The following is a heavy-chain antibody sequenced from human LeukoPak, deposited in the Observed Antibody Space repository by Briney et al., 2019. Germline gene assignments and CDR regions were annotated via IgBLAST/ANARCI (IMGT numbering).Heavy chain of an antibody. Sequence: GGSLRLSCAASGFTFNSYAMSWVRQAPGKGLEWVSGISGSGRGGSTYYADSVKGRFTISRDNSKNTLFLQMNSPRAEDTAVYYCAKRRGLELLYYYYMDVWGKGTTVTVSS. D-gene: IGHD1-7*01. V-gene: IGHV3-23*01. CDR2: ISGSGRGGST. CDR1: GFTFNSYA. J-gene: IGHJ6*03. CDR3: AKRRGLELLYYYYMDV.